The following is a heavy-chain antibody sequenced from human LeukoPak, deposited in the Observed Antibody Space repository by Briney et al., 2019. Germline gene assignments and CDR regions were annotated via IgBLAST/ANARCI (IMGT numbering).Heavy chain of an antibody. CDR3: AKYGSGSYYRYFYIDV. CDR1: GFTFSSYA. J-gene: IGHJ6*03. CDR2: IISGGST. V-gene: IGHV3-23*01. D-gene: IGHD3-10*01. Sequence: GGSLRLSCAASGFTFSSYAMSWVRQAPGKGLEWVSAIISGGSTYYADSVKGRFTISRDNSKNTLFLQMNSLRAEDTAVYYCAKYGSGSYYRYFYIDVWGKGTTVTVSS.